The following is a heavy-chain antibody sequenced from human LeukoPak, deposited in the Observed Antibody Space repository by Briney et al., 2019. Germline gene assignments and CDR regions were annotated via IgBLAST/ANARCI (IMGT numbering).Heavy chain of an antibody. D-gene: IGHD6-19*01. Sequence: GGSLRLSCAASGFTFSSFSMNWVRQAPGKGLEWVSSISRSSSYIYYADSVKGRFIISRDKAKNSLYLQMNSLRAEDTAVYYCARDRLYSSGWENWFDPWGQGTLVTVSS. CDR2: ISRSSSYI. CDR3: ARDRLYSSGWENWFDP. J-gene: IGHJ5*02. CDR1: GFTFSSFS. V-gene: IGHV3-21*01.